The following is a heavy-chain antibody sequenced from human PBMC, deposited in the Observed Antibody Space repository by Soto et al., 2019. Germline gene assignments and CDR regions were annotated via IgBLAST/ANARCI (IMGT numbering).Heavy chain of an antibody. Sequence: QVQLVESGGGVLQPGRSLRLSCAASGFTFSSYGMHWVRQAPGKGLEWVAVISYDGSNKYYADSVKGRFTISRDNSKNTLYVQMNSLSAEDTAVYYCAKGPLWLEDGSSPADYWGQGTLVTVSS. CDR2: ISYDGSNK. CDR1: GFTFSSYG. V-gene: IGHV3-30*18. J-gene: IGHJ4*02. CDR3: AKGPLWLEDGSSPADY. D-gene: IGHD2-21*01.